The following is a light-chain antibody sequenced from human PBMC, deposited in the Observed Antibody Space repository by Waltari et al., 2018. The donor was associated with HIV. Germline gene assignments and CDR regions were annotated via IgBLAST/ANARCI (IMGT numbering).Light chain of an antibody. V-gene: IGLV1-47*01. CDR1: SHHIGRNH. CDR2: KNN. Sequence: QSVLTQSPSASGTTGHRGTNSLSGSSHHIGRNHIYWYQQLPGTAPKLLLYKNNQRPSGVPDRFSGSKSGTSASLAISGLRSEDEAHYYCATWTDSLSGVVFGGGTKLRVL. CDR3: ATWTDSLSGVV. J-gene: IGLJ2*01.